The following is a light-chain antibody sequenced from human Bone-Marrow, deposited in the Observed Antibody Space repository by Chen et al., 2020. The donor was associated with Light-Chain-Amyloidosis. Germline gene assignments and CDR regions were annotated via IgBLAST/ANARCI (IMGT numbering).Light chain of an antibody. CDR3: AVWDDSLNGWV. Sequence: QSVLTQPPSASATPGQGVTLSCSGSNSNIGSNVVNWYQQFPGAAPKLLIYSTHKRPSGVPDRCSGSESGTSASLAIIGHQSADEADYHCAVWDDSLNGWVFGGGTKVTVL. CDR2: STH. J-gene: IGLJ3*02. CDR1: NSNIGSNV. V-gene: IGLV1-44*01.